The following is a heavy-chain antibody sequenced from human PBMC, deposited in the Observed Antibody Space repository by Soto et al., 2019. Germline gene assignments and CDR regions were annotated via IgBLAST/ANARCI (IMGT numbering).Heavy chain of an antibody. J-gene: IGHJ4*02. Sequence: GGSLRLSCTASGFLFTDYYMSWIRQPPGKGLEWLAYIDGSSDYTNSADSVKGRFTISRDNAKNSVFLQMNNLRADDTAVYYCARDLRFSSTNYFDFWGRGTLATVSS. CDR3: ARDLRFSSTNYFDF. D-gene: IGHD2-8*01. V-gene: IGHV3-11*06. CDR2: IDGSSDYT. CDR1: GFLFTDYY.